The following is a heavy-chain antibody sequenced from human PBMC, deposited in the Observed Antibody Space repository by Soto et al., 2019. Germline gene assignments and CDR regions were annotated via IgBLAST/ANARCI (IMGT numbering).Heavy chain of an antibody. J-gene: IGHJ6*02. Sequence: SETLSLTCAVYGGSFSGYYWSWIRQPPGKGLEWIGEINHSGSTNYNPSLKSRVTISVDTSKNQFSLKLSSVTAADTAVYYCARGNTAMAPYYYYGMDVWGQGTTVTVSS. CDR1: GGSFSGYY. CDR3: ARGNTAMAPYYYYGMDV. CDR2: INHSGST. V-gene: IGHV4-34*01. D-gene: IGHD5-18*01.